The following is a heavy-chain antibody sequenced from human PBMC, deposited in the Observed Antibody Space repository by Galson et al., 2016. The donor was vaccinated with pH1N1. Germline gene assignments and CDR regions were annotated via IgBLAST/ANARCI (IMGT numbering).Heavy chain of an antibody. CDR3: ARTSEDFADVDLRVFYYYGMDV. V-gene: IGHV3-23*01. D-gene: IGHD1-7*01. Sequence: SLRLSCAASGFTFNNYAMSWVRQAPGKGLEWVSIITSRGRTYYADSVKGRFTISRDNSKNTLYLQMSSLRAEDTALCYCARTSEDFADVDLRVFYYYGMDVWGQGTTVTVSS. CDR1: GFTFNNYA. CDR2: ITSRGRT. J-gene: IGHJ6*02.